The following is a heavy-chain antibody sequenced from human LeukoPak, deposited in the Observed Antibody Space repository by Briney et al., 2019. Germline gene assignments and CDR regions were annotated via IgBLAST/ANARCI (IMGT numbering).Heavy chain of an antibody. CDR2: IYYSGST. V-gene: IGHV4-39*01. D-gene: IGHD2-21*02. J-gene: IGHJ5*02. Sequence: SETLSLTCTVSGGSISSSSYYWGWIRQPPGKGLEWIGSIYYSGSTYYNPSLKSRVTISVDTSKNQFSLKLSSVTAADTAVYYCARHHIVVVTAISGWFDPWGQGTLVTVSS. CDR1: GGSISSSSYY. CDR3: ARHHIVVVTAISGWFDP.